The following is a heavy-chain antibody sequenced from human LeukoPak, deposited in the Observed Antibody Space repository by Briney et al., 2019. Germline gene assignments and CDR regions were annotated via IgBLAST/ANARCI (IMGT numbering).Heavy chain of an antibody. V-gene: IGHV3-23*01. J-gene: IGHJ6*03. CDR2: ISGSGGST. Sequence: PGGSLRLSCAASGFTFSSYAMSWVRQAPGKGLEWVSAISGSGGSTYYADSVKGRFTISRDNSKNTLYLQMNSLRAEDTAVYCCASCIAAAGRGYYYYYYMDVWGKGTTVTVSS. CDR1: GFTFSSYA. D-gene: IGHD6-13*01. CDR3: ASCIAAAGRGYYYYYYMDV.